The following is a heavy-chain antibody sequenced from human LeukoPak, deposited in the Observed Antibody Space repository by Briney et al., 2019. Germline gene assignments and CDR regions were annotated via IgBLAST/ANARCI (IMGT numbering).Heavy chain of an antibody. D-gene: IGHD3-22*01. CDR1: GGSISSYY. V-gene: IGHV4-4*07. CDR3: ASLFFDTSGYVDQ. CDR2: VSTSGAT. J-gene: IGHJ5*02. Sequence: SETLSLTCTVSGGSISSYYWSWIRHPAGKGLEWIGRVSTSGATNYNPSLKSRVTMSTDTSKNQFSLSLRSMPAADTAVYYCASLFFDTSGYVDQWGQGTLVTVSS.